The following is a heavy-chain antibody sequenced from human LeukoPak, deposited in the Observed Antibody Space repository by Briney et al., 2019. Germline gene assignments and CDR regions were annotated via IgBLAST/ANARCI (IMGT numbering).Heavy chain of an antibody. CDR1: GYTFTSYY. J-gene: IGHJ6*02. D-gene: IGHD3-16*01. V-gene: IGHV1-46*01. Sequence: GASVKVSCKASGYTFTSYYMHWVRQAPGQGLEWMGIINPSGGSTSYAQKFQGRVTMTGDTSTSTVYMELSSLRSEDTAVYYCARSGGPFLFGFGMDVWGQGTTVTVSS. CDR3: ARSGGPFLFGFGMDV. CDR2: INPSGGST.